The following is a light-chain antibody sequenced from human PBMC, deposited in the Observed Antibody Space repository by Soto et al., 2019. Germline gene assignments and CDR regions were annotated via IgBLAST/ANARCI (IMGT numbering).Light chain of an antibody. J-gene: IGLJ1*01. CDR2: DVA. CDR1: GNDGGAYNY. V-gene: IGLV2-11*01. Sequence: SVLAQPRSVSPSQPPPVTMTCSRTGNDGGAYNYVPWYHQHPGRPPKLMIYDVARWPSGVPDCFSGSKSGNTASLTISRLQAEDEADYFCCSYAGGDSDACGTG. CDR3: CSYAGGDSDA.